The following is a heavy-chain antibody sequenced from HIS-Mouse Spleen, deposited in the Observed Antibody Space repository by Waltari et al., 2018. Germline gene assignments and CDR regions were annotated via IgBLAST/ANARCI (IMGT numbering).Heavy chain of an antibody. D-gene: IGHD1-26*01. CDR3: ARGPYIVGATTGIDY. CDR1: GFTFSSYR. V-gene: IGHV3-48*01. CDR2: ISSSSSTI. J-gene: IGHJ4*02. Sequence: EVQLVESGGGLVQPGGSLRLSCAAYGFTFSSYRMNWVRQAPGKGLGWVSYISSSSSTIYYADSVKGRFTISRDNAKNSLYLQMNSLRAEDTAVYYCARGPYIVGATTGIDYWGQGTLVTVSS.